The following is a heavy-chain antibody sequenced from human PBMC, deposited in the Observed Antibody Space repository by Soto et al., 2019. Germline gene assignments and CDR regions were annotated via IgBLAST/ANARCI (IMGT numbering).Heavy chain of an antibody. CDR3: ARYQKGPFDY. Sequence: SETLSLTCTVSGGSISSGDYYWSWIRQPPGKGLEWIGYIYYTGSTYYNPSLKSRLTISVDTSKNQFSLKPTSVTAADTAVYFCARYQKGPFDYWGQGTLVTVSS. CDR2: IYYTGST. V-gene: IGHV4-30-4*01. D-gene: IGHD2-2*01. CDR1: GGSISSGDYY. J-gene: IGHJ4*02.